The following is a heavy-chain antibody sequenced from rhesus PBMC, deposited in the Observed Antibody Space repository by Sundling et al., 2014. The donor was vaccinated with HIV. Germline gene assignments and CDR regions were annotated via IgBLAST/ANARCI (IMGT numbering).Heavy chain of an antibody. CDR3: ARHAAHCTENGCTSYGLDS. D-gene: IGHD2-33*01. Sequence: QVQLVQSGPEVQQPGASVKVFCKASGYNFSNFNIVWVRQAPGQRLEWMGGITTYTGKPTYAQAFKERFTFSMDTSITTIYLQINSLKPEDTAIYYCARHAAHCTENGCTSYGLDSWGQGVVVTVSS. J-gene: IGHJ6*01. CDR2: ITTYTGKP. V-gene: IGHV7-114*01. CDR1: GYNFSNFN.